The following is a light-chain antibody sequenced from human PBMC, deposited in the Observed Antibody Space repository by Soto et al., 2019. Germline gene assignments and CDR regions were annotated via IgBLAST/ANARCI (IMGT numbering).Light chain of an antibody. V-gene: IGKV3-20*01. CDR3: QQYGSSGT. CDR1: QSVSNNY. Sequence: ENVLTRSPCTLSLSPGERATLSCRASQSVSNNYLAWYQQKPGQAPRLLIYGASNRATGIPDRFSGSGSGTDFTLTISRLEPEDFAVYYCQQYGSSGTFGQGTKVDIK. CDR2: GAS. J-gene: IGKJ1*01.